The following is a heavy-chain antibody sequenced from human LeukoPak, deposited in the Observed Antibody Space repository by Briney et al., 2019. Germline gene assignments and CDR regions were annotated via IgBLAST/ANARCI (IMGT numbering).Heavy chain of an antibody. J-gene: IGHJ4*02. CDR2: IRYDGNDK. CDR3: AKDNWTFDY. CDR1: GFTFSDYG. V-gene: IGHV3-30*02. Sequence: PGGSLRLSCAASGFTFSDYGMHWVRQAPGKGLEWVTFIRYDGNDKYYADSVKGRFTISRDNSKNTLYLQMNSLRAEDTAVYYCAKDNWTFDYWGQGTLVTVSS. D-gene: IGHD3/OR15-3a*01.